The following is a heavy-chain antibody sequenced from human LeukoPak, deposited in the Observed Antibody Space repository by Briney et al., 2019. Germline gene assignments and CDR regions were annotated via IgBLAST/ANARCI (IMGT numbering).Heavy chain of an antibody. CDR1: GYTFTSYA. CDR2: INAGNGNT. CDR3: ARAFMVRGAYDY. D-gene: IGHD3-10*01. V-gene: IGHV1-3*01. Sequence: GASVKVSCKASGYTFTSYAMHWVRQAPGQRLEWMGWINAGNGNTKYSQKFQGRVTITRDTSASTAYMELSSLRSEDTAVYYCARAFMVRGAYDYWGQGTLVTVSS. J-gene: IGHJ4*02.